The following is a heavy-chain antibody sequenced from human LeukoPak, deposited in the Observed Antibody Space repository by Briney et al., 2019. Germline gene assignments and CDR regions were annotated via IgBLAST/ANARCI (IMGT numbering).Heavy chain of an antibody. CDR3: AELGITMIGGV. Sequence: GGSLRLSCAASGFTFSSYSMNWVRQAPGKGLEGVSYISSSGRTIYYADSVKGRFTISRDNAKNSLYLQMNSLRAEDTAVYYCAELGITMIGGVWGKGATVTICS. V-gene: IGHV3-48*04. CDR2: ISSSGRTI. J-gene: IGHJ6*04. D-gene: IGHD3-10*02. CDR1: GFTFSSYS.